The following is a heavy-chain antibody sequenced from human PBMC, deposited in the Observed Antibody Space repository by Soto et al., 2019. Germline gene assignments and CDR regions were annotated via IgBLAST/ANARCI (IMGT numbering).Heavy chain of an antibody. D-gene: IGHD3-3*02. V-gene: IGHV1-2*02. Sequence: ASVKVSCKASGYTFTGYYMHWVRQAPGQGLEWMGWINPNSGDTNYAQKFQGRVTMTRDTSISTAYMELSRLRSDDTAVYYCAREILAASSGMDVWGQGTTVTVSS. CDR2: INPNSGDT. J-gene: IGHJ6*02. CDR3: AREILAASSGMDV. CDR1: GYTFTGYY.